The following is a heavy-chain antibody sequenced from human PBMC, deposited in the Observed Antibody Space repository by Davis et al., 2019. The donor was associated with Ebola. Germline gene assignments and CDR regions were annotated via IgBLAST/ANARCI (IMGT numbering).Heavy chain of an antibody. Sequence: GGSLRLSCAASGFIVSDKYMSWVRQAPGKGLEWVAVISYDGSNKYYADSVTGRFTISRDNSKNTLYLQMNSLRAEDTAVYYCAKDVVPAAIRVPDYWCQGTLVTVSS. CDR3: AKDVVPAAIRVPDY. CDR2: ISYDGSNK. J-gene: IGHJ4*02. V-gene: IGHV3-30*18. CDR1: GFIVSDKY. D-gene: IGHD2-2*01.